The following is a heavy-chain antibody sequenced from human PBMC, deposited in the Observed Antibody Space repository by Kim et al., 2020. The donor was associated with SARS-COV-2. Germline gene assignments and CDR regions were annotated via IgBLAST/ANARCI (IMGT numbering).Heavy chain of an antibody. V-gene: IGHV3-30*18. Sequence: GGSLRLSCVVSGFNFNYYGMHWVRQAPGKGLEWVAGISYEGSKKFYADSLMGRFIISRDSSKNTLYLQMDSLTSEDTAIYYCAKRGGVFDFSSSSYIDY. CDR1: GFNFNYYG. D-gene: IGHD3-3*01. CDR2: ISYEGSKK. CDR3: AKRGGVFDFSSSSYIDY. J-gene: IGHJ4*01.